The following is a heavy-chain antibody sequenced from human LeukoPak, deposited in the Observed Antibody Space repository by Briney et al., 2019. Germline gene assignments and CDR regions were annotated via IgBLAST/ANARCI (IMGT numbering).Heavy chain of an antibody. V-gene: IGHV4-39*07. J-gene: IGHJ5*02. CDR1: GGSISSGSYY. CDR2: IYYNGST. CDR3: ARDPSVAAAGNNWFDP. D-gene: IGHD6-13*01. Sequence: SETLSLTCTVSGGSISSGSYYWGWIRQPPGKGLEWIGSIYYNGSTYNNPSIKSRVLKSRVTISVDTSKNQFSLELNSVTAADTAVYYCARDPSVAAAGNNWFDPWGQGTLVTVSS.